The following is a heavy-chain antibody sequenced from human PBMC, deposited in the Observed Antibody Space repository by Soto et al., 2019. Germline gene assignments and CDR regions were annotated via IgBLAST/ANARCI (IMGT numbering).Heavy chain of an antibody. CDR3: TRERQLVGYYYYYMDV. V-gene: IGHV3-49*03. D-gene: IGHD6-6*01. CDR2: IRSKAYGGTT. Sequence: GGSLRLSCTASGFTFGDYAMSWFRQAPGKGLEWVGFIRSKAYGGTTEYAASVKGRFTISRDDSKSIAYLQMNSLKTEDTAVYYCTRERQLVGYYYYYMDVWGKGTTVTVSS. J-gene: IGHJ6*03. CDR1: GFTFGDYA.